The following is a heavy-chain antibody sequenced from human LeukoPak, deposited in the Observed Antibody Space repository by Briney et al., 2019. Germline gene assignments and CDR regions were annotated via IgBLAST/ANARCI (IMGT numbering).Heavy chain of an antibody. CDR3: ARSSPNLNYYDSSGYFPFDY. D-gene: IGHD3-22*01. Sequence: GGSLRLSCAASGFTFSSYGMSWVRQAPGKGLEWVSAISGSGGSTYYADSVKGRFTISRDNSKNTLYLQMNSLRAEDTAVYYCARSSPNLNYYDSSGYFPFDYWGQGTLVTVSS. CDR2: ISGSGGST. CDR1: GFTFSSYG. J-gene: IGHJ4*02. V-gene: IGHV3-23*01.